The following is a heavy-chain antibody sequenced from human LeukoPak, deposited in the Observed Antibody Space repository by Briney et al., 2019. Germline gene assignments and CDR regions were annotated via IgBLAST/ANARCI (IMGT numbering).Heavy chain of an antibody. Sequence: SGGSLRLSCAPSGFTSSIYTMTWVRQTQGKGLEGVSAFGTTGGSTSYGDSVKGRFTISRDNSKTTLYLQMSSLRAEDTAIYYCARVEGGRGGVPDLWGQGTLVTVSS. V-gene: IGHV3-23*01. J-gene: IGHJ5*02. CDR2: FGTTGGST. D-gene: IGHD5-24*01. CDR1: GFTSSIYT. CDR3: ARVEGGRGGVPDL.